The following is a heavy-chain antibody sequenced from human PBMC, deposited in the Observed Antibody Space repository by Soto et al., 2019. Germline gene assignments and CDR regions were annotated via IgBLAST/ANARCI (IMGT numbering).Heavy chain of an antibody. V-gene: IGHV1-69*01. D-gene: IGHD2-15*01. CDR3: ARYCSGGSCYFRDAFDI. CDR1: GGTFSSYA. CDR2: IIPIFGTA. J-gene: IGHJ3*02. Sequence: QVQLVQSGAEVKKPGSSVKVSCKASGGTFSSYAISWVRQAPGQGLEWMGGIIPIFGTANYAQKFQGRVTSTADESTSTAYMELSSLRSEDTAVYYCARYCSGGSCYFRDAFDIWGQGTMVTVSS.